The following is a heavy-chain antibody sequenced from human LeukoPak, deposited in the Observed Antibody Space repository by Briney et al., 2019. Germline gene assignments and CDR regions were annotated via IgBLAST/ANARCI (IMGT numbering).Heavy chain of an antibody. CDR1: GLAFSSYA. V-gene: IGHV3-23*01. CDR2: ISVASNT. CDR3: ADYGVSGVRNNFY. D-gene: IGHD3-3*01. J-gene: IGHJ4*02. Sequence: PGGSLRLSCAASGLAFSSYAMSWVRQAPGKGLEWVSTISVASNTFYADSVKGRFTISRDNSRSTVYPQMTSLRADDTAVYYCADYGVSGVRNNFYWGQGTLVTVSS.